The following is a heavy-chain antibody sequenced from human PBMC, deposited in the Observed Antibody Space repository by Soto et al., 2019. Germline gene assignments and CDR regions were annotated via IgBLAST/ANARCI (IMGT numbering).Heavy chain of an antibody. CDR3: ARDLSYSSRGGGPLFGPTFDY. Sequence: GASVKVSCKASVCTFSSYAISWVRQAPGQGLEWMGGIIPIFGTANYAQKFQGRVTITADESTSTAYMELSSLRSEDTAVYYCARDLSYSSRGGGPLFGPTFDYWGQGTLVTVSS. CDR1: VCTFSSYA. D-gene: IGHD6-13*01. V-gene: IGHV1-69*13. CDR2: IIPIFGTA. J-gene: IGHJ4*02.